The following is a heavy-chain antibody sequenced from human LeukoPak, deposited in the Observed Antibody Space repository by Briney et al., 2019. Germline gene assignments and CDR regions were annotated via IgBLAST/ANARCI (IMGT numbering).Heavy chain of an antibody. V-gene: IGHV1-69*13. CDR1: GGTFSSYA. CDR3: ARREYSSSEYWAG. D-gene: IGHD6-6*01. Sequence: ASVKDSCKASGGTFSSYAISWVRQAPGQGLEWMGGIIPIFGTANYAQKFQGRVTITADESTSTAYMELSSLRSEDTAVYYRARREYSSSEYWAGWGQGTLVTVSS. J-gene: IGHJ4*02. CDR2: IIPIFGTA.